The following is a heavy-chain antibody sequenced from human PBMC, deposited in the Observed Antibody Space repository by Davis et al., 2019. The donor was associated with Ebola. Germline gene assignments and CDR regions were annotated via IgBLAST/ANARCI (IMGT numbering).Heavy chain of an antibody. CDR2: INTSGCST. CDR1: GYTFTSYY. Sequence: ASVKVSCKASGYTFTSYYMHWVRQAPGQGLEWMGIINTSGCSTSYAQKFQGRVTMTRDTSTSTVYMELSSLRSEDTAVYYCARGYCSGGSCYSRWFDPWGQGTLVTVSS. J-gene: IGHJ5*02. CDR3: ARGYCSGGSCYSRWFDP. D-gene: IGHD2-15*01. V-gene: IGHV1-46*01.